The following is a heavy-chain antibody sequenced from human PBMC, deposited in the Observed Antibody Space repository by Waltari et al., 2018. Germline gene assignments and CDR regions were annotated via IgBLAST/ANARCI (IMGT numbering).Heavy chain of an antibody. V-gene: IGHV4-39*01. D-gene: IGHD2-21*02. J-gene: IGHJ4*02. CDR1: GGSISSSSYY. CDR2: IYYIGST. CDR3: ARGLEHIVVVTEEWADY. Sequence: QLQLQESGPGLVQPSEPLSLTCTVPGGSISSSSYYWGWIRPPLGKGLEWYGSIYYIGSTNYNPSLKSRVTISVDTSKNQFSLKLSSVTAADTAVYYCARGLEHIVVVTEEWADYWGQGTLVTVSS.